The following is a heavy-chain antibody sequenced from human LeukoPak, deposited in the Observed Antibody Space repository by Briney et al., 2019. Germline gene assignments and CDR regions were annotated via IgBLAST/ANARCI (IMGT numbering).Heavy chain of an antibody. Sequence: GGSLRLSCAASGFTFSSYGMHWVRQAPGKGLEWVAVISYDGSNKYYADSVKGRFTISRDNSKNTLYLQMNSLRAEDTAVYYCARETYGSGRDNWFDPWGQGTLVTVSS. CDR2: ISYDGSNK. CDR1: GFTFSSYG. CDR3: ARETYGSGRDNWFDP. D-gene: IGHD3-10*01. J-gene: IGHJ5*02. V-gene: IGHV3-30*03.